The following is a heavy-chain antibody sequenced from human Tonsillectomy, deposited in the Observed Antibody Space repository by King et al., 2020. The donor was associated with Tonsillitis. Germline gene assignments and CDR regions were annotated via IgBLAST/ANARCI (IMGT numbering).Heavy chain of an antibody. CDR2: IYYSGNT. Sequence: VQLQESGPGLVKPSHTLSLTCTLSGASISSGGYFWSWIRQHPGKGLKWIGYIYYSGNTYYNPSLKSRVTISADTSKNQLSLKLSSVTAADTAVYYCARGESHYGMDVWGQGTTVTVSS. V-gene: IGHV4-31*03. CDR1: GASISSGGYF. CDR3: ARGESHYGMDV. J-gene: IGHJ6*02.